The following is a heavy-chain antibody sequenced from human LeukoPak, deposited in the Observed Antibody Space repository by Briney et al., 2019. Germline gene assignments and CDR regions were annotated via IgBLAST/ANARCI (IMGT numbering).Heavy chain of an antibody. V-gene: IGHV3-21*01. CDR3: AGDLTGGEYFDS. Sequence: GGSLRLSCAPSGFTLSSFKMTWVRQAPGKGLEWVASISPSSSYISYADSLKGRVTVSRDNAKHSVFLQMSSLRAEDTAVYYCAGDLTGGEYFDSWGQGTLVSVSS. CDR2: ISPSSSYI. J-gene: IGHJ4*02. CDR1: GFTLSSFK. D-gene: IGHD3-16*01.